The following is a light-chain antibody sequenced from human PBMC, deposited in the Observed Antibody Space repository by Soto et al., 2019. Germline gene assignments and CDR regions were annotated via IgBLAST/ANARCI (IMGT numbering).Light chain of an antibody. CDR1: NIETKS. J-gene: IGLJ1*01. V-gene: IGLV3-21*02. CDR3: CSYAGSYTHV. Sequence: SYVLTQPPSVSVAPGQTASLTCGGDNIETKSVHWYQQRPGQAPVLVVYDDSDRPSGIPERFSGSNSGNTATLTISRVEGGDEAEYYCCSYAGSYTHVFGTGTKLTVL. CDR2: DDS.